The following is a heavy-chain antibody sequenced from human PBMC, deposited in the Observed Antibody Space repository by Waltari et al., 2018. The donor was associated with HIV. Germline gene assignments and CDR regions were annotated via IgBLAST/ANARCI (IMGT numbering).Heavy chain of an antibody. Sequence: EVQLVESGGGLVQPGGSLRLSCAASGFTFTSYGMNWVRQAPGKGLEWVSFINISSSTTYYADSVKGRFTITRDNAKNSLYLQMNSLRAEDTAVYYCARETYYYDSSGPYFDYWGQGTLVTVSS. CDR1: GFTFTSYG. V-gene: IGHV3-48*01. D-gene: IGHD3-22*01. CDR3: ARETYYYDSSGPYFDY. CDR2: INISSSTT. J-gene: IGHJ4*02.